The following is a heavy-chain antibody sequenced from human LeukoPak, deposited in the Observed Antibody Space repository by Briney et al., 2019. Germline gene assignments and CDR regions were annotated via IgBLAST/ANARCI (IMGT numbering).Heavy chain of an antibody. D-gene: IGHD1-1*01. CDR1: GGTFSNYA. V-gene: IGHV1-69*13. CDR2: IIPIFSTT. Sequence: SVKVSCKASGGTFSNYAISWVRQAPGQGLEWMGGIIPIFSTTNYAQKFQGRVTITADESTSTAYMELSSLRSEDTAVYYCARDGVGNWRIYYFDYWGQGTLVTVSS. CDR3: ARDGVGNWRIYYFDY. J-gene: IGHJ4*02.